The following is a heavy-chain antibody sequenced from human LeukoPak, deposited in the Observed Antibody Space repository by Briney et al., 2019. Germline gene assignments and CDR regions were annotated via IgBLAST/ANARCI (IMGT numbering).Heavy chain of an antibody. CDR2: INAYNGNT. V-gene: IGHV1-18*01. CDR3: ARDYKYYYDSSGYYMYYFDY. J-gene: IGHJ4*02. D-gene: IGHD3-22*01. Sequence: ASVKVSCKASGYTFTSYGIGWVRQAPGQGLEWMGWINAYNGNTNYAQKLQGRVTMTTDTSTSTAYMELRSLRSDDTAVYYCARDYKYYYDSSGYYMYYFDYWGQGTLVTVSS. CDR1: GYTFTSYG.